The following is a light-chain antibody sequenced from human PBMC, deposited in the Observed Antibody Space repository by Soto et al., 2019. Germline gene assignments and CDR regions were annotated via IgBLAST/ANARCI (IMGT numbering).Light chain of an antibody. J-gene: IGKJ1*01. V-gene: IGKV3-15*01. CDR3: QQYNNWPRT. Sequence: EVVMTQSPDTLSVSPGERATLSCRASQRVGSNLAWYQQKLGQAPRLLIYGASTRATDIPPRFSASGSGTEFTLTISSLQPEDFAIYYCQQYNNWPRTFGQGTRWIS. CDR1: QRVGSN. CDR2: GAS.